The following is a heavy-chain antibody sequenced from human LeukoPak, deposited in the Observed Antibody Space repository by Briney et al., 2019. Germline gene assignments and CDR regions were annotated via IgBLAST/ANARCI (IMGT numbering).Heavy chain of an antibody. J-gene: IGHJ6*02. Sequence: ASVKVSCKASGYIVTSYGISWVRQAPGQGLEWMGWITAYQGNTAWAQKFQGRVTMTTDTSTSTAYMELRSLRSDDTAVYYCARDGIEYGSGSFYSIGIDVWGQGTTVSVSS. CDR1: GYIVTSYG. CDR2: ITAYQGNT. V-gene: IGHV1-18*01. D-gene: IGHD3-10*01. CDR3: ARDGIEYGSGSFYSIGIDV.